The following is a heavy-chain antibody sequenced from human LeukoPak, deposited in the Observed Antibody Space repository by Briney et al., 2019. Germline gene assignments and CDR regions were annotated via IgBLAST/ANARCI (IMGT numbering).Heavy chain of an antibody. Sequence: PSETLSFTCSVSGDSISSNNYYWGWIRQAPGKGLEWIGSIYYSGNTYYNPSLKSRATIYVDTSKNQFSLRLDSVTAADTAVYYCTRTQYCNGGSCYTEGAYWGQGTLVTVSS. D-gene: IGHD2-15*01. CDR3: TRTQYCNGGSCYTEGAY. CDR1: GDSISSNNYY. J-gene: IGHJ4*02. V-gene: IGHV4-39*01. CDR2: IYYSGNT.